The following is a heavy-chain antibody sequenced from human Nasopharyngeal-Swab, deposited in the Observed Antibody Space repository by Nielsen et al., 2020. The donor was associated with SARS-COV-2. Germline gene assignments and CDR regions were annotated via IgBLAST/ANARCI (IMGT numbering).Heavy chain of an antibody. CDR1: GFSFSSYA. V-gene: IGHV3-30*04. CDR3: ARDGLDYDFWSAYFMDV. CDR2: MAYDGSYE. J-gene: IGHJ6*02. Sequence: GESLKISCAASGFSFSSYAMQWVRQAPGKGLEWVALMAYDGSYEHYADSVKGRFSISRDNSKNTLFLQMNSLRAEDTAVYYCARDGLDYDFWSAYFMDVWGQGTTVTVSS. D-gene: IGHD3-3*01.